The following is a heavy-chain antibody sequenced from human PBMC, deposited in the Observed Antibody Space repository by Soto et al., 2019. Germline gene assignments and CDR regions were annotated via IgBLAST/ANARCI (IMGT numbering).Heavy chain of an antibody. J-gene: IGHJ4*02. V-gene: IGHV4-4*02. CDR2: IHHSERT. CDR3: ARGGDWQFDY. CDR1: GDSISSDKW. Sequence: QVQLQESGPGLVKPSGTLSLTCAVSGDSISSDKWWSWVRQPPGKGLEWIGEIHHSERTNYNPSLKGRVTILVEKSKNQVSLELSSMTAADTAVYYCARGGDWQFDYWGQGTLVTVSS. D-gene: IGHD2-21*02.